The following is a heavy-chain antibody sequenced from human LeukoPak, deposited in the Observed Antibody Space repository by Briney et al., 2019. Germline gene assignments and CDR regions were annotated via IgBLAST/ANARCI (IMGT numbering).Heavy chain of an antibody. J-gene: IGHJ4*02. CDR2: IYYSGST. D-gene: IGHD3-22*01. Sequence: SETLSLTCTVSGGSISSYYWSWIRQPPGKGLEWIGYIYYSGSTNYNPSLKSRVTISVDTSKNQFSLKLSPVTAAGTAVYYCARHRGTYYYDSSGYYYFDYWGQGTLVTVSS. CDR1: GGSISSYY. V-gene: IGHV4-59*08. CDR3: ARHRGTYYYDSSGYYYFDY.